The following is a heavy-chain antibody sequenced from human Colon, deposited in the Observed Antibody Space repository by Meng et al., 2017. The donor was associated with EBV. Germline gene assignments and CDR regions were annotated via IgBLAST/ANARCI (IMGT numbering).Heavy chain of an antibody. D-gene: IGHD1-26*01. V-gene: IGHV4-4*02. CDR1: GVSISSNIR. CDR3: ARGKQDAWELLAY. Sequence: QVQLQESGPALVKPSGTLSLPCGVSGVSISSNIRWTWVRQPPGKGLEWIGDIDDSGSTNYNPSLNSRISISLDKSKNHFSLKVNSVTAADTAVYYCARGKQDAWELLAYWGQGALVTVSS. CDR2: IDDSGST. J-gene: IGHJ4*02.